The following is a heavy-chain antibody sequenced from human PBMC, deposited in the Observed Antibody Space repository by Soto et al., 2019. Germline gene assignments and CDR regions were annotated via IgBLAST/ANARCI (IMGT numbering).Heavy chain of an antibody. CDR2: ISYDGGHK. V-gene: IGHV3-30-3*01. CDR1: EFTFSSYA. D-gene: IGHD4-4*01. CDR3: ARVKTDYSNPRGPFFFYGMDV. J-gene: IGHJ6*02. Sequence: QVQLVESGGGVVHPERSLRLSCSASEFTFSSYAMHWVRQAPGKGLEWVAGISYDGGHKFYGDSVRGRFTISRDSSKTTVFLQMNSLRREDTAAYYCARVKTDYSNPRGPFFFYGMDVWGQGTTVTVSS.